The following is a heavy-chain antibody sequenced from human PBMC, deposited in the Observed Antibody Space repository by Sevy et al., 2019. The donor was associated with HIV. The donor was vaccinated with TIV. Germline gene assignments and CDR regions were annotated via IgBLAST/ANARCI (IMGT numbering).Heavy chain of an antibody. CDR3: ARRDSNHQLLIDH. V-gene: IGHV3-30*01. CDR2: ISYAGRDI. CDR1: GFTFHGYA. D-gene: IGHD1-1*01. Sequence: GGSLRLSCAASGFTFHGYAMHWVRQPPGKGLEWLAYISYAGRDISNADSVKGRFTISRDNSKNTLFLQMNSLRPDDTAVYYCARRDSNHQLLIDHWGLGVLVTVSS. J-gene: IGHJ4*02.